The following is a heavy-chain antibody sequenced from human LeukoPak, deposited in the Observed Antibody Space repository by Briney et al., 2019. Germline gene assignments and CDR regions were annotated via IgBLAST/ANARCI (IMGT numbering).Heavy chain of an antibody. CDR2: IQYDGSNK. Sequence: PGGSLRLSCAATGFAFSNYGMHWVRQAPGKGLEWVAFIQYDGSNKFYADSVKGRSTISRDNSKNTLYLQMNSLRAEDAAVYYCAKSSRGYEDLDYWGQGTLVTVSS. V-gene: IGHV3-30*02. J-gene: IGHJ4*02. D-gene: IGHD5-12*01. CDR1: GFAFSNYG. CDR3: AKSSRGYEDLDY.